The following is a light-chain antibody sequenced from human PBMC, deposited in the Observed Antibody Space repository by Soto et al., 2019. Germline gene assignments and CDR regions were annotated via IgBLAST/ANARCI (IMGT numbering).Light chain of an antibody. Sequence: DIQVTQSPSSVSASVGDRVTITCRARQDINNWLAWYQQKPGKAPKLLIYTTSNLQSGVPSRFSGSGSGTDFTLTISSLQPEDFATYYCQQANSFPLTFGGCTKVEIK. V-gene: IGKV1D-12*01. CDR1: QDINNW. CDR2: TTS. CDR3: QQANSFPLT. J-gene: IGKJ4*01.